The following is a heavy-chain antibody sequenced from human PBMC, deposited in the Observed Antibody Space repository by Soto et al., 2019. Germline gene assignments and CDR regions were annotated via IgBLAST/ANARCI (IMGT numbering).Heavy chain of an antibody. CDR3: ARSRGGYFDY. J-gene: IGHJ4*02. CDR1: GGSISTYY. CDR2: VHCSGTT. V-gene: IGHV4-59*01. D-gene: IGHD3-22*01. Sequence: SDTLSLTCTVSGGSISTYYCTWIRQPPGKGLEWIGYVHCSGTTNYNPSLKSRVTISVDTSKNQFSLKLSSVTAADTDVYYCARSRGGYFDYWGQGTLVNVSS.